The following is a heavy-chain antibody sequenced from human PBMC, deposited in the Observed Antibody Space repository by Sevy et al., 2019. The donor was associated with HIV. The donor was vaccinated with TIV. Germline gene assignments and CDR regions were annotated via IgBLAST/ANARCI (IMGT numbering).Heavy chain of an antibody. J-gene: IGHJ4*02. CDR2: IYYSGST. CDR3: ARRPRNYYDSSGHLYDY. D-gene: IGHD3-22*01. CDR1: GGSISSGDYY. V-gene: IGHV4-30-4*01. Sequence: SETLSLTCTVSGGSISSGDYYWSWIRQPPGKGLEWIGYIYYSGSTYYNPSLKSRVTISVDTSKNQFSLKLSSVTAADTAVYYCARRPRNYYDSSGHLYDYWGQGTLVTVSS.